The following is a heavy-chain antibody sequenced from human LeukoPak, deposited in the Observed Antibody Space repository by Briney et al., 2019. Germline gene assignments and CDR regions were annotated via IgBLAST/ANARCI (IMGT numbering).Heavy chain of an antibody. CDR2: IDWGDDK. Sequence: SGPALVKPTQTLTLTCTFSGFSLTTFGMCASWIRQPPAKALEWLARIDWGDDKYYTTSLKTRLTLSRDTSRNEVVLTMTDMDPVDTATYYCARGRGSSGWYDFDYWGQGTLVTVSS. D-gene: IGHD6-19*01. J-gene: IGHJ4*02. V-gene: IGHV2-70*11. CDR3: ARGRGSSGWYDFDY. CDR1: GFSLTTFGMC.